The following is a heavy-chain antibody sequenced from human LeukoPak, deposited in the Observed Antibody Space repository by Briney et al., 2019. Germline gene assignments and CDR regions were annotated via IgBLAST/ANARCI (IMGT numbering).Heavy chain of an antibody. J-gene: IGHJ3*02. CDR1: GGSISSYC. V-gene: IGHV4-59*12. Sequence: SQTLSLTCTISGGSISSYCWSWIRQPPGKGLEWIGYIYYGVSTNYNPSLKSRVTISVDTSKNQFSLKLSSVTAADTAVYYCARPSGGLGDIVLVVPADQGAFDIWGQGTMVTVSS. CDR2: IYYGVST. D-gene: IGHD2-8*01. CDR3: ARPSGGLGDIVLVVPADQGAFDI.